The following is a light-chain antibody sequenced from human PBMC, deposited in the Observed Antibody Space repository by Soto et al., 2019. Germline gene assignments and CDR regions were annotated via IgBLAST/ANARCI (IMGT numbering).Light chain of an antibody. Sequence: DIVMTQSPDSLAVSLGERATINCKSSQSVLYNSSNKNYLAWYQQKPGQPPKLLIYWASTRESGVPDRFSGSGSGTDFTLTISSLQAEDVAVYYCQQYYSTPLTFGGVTKVEIK. J-gene: IGKJ4*01. V-gene: IGKV4-1*01. CDR2: WAS. CDR3: QQYYSTPLT. CDR1: QSVLYNSSNKNY.